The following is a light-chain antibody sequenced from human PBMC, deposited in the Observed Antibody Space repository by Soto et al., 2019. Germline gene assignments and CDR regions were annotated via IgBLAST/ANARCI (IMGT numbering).Light chain of an antibody. V-gene: IGKV3-20*01. CDR2: GAS. CDR3: GYDEWT. J-gene: IGKJ1*01. Sequence: EIVLTQSPATLSLSPGERATLSCRASQSIRSPFLAWYQQKPGQAPRLFIHGASSRATGIPDRFSGSGSGTEFTLTISRLEPEDFAVYYCGYDEWTFGQGTKVE. CDR1: QSIRSPF.